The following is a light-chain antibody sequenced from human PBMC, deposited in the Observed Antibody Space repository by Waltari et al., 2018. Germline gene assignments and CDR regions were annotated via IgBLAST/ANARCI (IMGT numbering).Light chain of an antibody. J-gene: IGLJ2*01. Sequence: QSALTQPASVSGSPGQSITISCTGTSSDIGGYNYVSWYQPLPGRAPKLIIYDVSNRPSGVSNRFSGSKSGNTASLTISGLQGEDEADYYCSSYVSSSTLELFGGGTSLAVL. V-gene: IGLV2-14*03. CDR2: DVS. CDR3: SSYVSSSTLEL. CDR1: SSDIGGYNY.